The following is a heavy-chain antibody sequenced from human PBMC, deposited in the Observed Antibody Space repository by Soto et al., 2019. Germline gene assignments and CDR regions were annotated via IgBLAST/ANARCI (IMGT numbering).Heavy chain of an antibody. V-gene: IGHV1-2*04. Sequence: ASVKVSCKASGYTFTSYGISWVRQAPGQGLEWMGWINPNNGGTNYAQKLQGWVTMTRDTSISTAYMELSRLRSDDTAVYYCARDTIAARGDAFDIWGQGTMVTVSS. CDR1: GYTFTSYG. J-gene: IGHJ3*02. CDR3: ARDTIAARGDAFDI. CDR2: INPNNGGT. D-gene: IGHD6-6*01.